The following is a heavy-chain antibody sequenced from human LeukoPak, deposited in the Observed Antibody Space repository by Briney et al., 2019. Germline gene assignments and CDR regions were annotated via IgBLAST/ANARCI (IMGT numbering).Heavy chain of an antibody. D-gene: IGHD4-17*01. CDR3: ARAGYGDYLLTN. V-gene: IGHV3-21*01. J-gene: IGHJ4*02. CDR1: GFTFSSYS. Sequence: GGSLRLSCAASGFTFSSYSMNWVRQAPGKGLEWVSSISSSSSYIYYAASVKGRFTISRDNAKNSLYLQMNSLRAEDTAVYYCARAGYGDYLLTNWGQGTLVTVSS. CDR2: ISSSSSYI.